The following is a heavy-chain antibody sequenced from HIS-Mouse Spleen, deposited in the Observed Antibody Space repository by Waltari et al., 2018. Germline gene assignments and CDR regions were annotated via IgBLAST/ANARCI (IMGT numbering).Heavy chain of an antibody. CDR3: ASPLAETGGVAAAGTPDY. CDR1: GFTFSSYA. D-gene: IGHD6-13*01. V-gene: IGHV3-30*04. J-gene: IGHJ4*02. CDR2: ISYDGSNK. Sequence: GSLRLSCAASGFTFSSYAMHWVRQAPGKGLEWVAVISYDGSNKYYADSVKGRFTISRDNSKNTLYLQMNSLRAEDTAVYYCASPLAETGGVAAAGTPDYWGQGTLVTVSS.